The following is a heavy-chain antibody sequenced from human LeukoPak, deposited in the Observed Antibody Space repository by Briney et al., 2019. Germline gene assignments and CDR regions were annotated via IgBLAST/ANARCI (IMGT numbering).Heavy chain of an antibody. CDR2: IKQDGSEK. D-gene: IGHD3/OR15-3a*01. CDR1: GFTFGDTW. Sequence: GGSLRLSCAASGFTFGDTWMNWVHQVPGQGLEWVANIKQDGSEKFYVASVKGRFTISRDNGKSSLYLQMNSLRAEDTALYYCATSYDMGWLIGYWGQGTLVTVSS. CDR3: ATSYDMGWLIGY. J-gene: IGHJ4*02. V-gene: IGHV3-7*03.